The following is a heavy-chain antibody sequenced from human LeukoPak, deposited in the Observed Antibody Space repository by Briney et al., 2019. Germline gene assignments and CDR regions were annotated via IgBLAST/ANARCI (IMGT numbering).Heavy chain of an antibody. CDR2: ISYDGSNK. J-gene: IGHJ4*02. Sequence: GGSLRLSCAASGFTFSSYAMHWVRQAPGKGLEWLTIISYDGSNKYYADSVKGRFTVSRDNSRTTLYLQMNSLRVEDTAVYYCARGRPHGNDYWGQGTLVTVSS. V-gene: IGHV3-30*04. CDR1: GFTFSSYA. D-gene: IGHD4-23*01. CDR3: ARGRPHGNDY.